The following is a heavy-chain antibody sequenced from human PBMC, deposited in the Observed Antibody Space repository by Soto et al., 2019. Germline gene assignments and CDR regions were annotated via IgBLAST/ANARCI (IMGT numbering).Heavy chain of an antibody. CDR2: IKQDGSEK. CDR1: GFAFSNYW. CDR3: ARGGTSMIVVGAFDD. D-gene: IGHD3-22*01. Sequence: EVQLVESGGGLVQPGGSLRLSCAASGFAFSNYWMSWVRQAPGKGLEWVATIKQDGSEKYYVDSVKGRFTISRDKAKNSLDRQMNSLRAEDTAVYHCARGGTSMIVVGAFDDWGQGTLVTVSS. J-gene: IGHJ4*02. V-gene: IGHV3-7*01.